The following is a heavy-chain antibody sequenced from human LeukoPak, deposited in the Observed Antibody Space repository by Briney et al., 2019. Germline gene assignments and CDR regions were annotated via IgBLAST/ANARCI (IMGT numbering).Heavy chain of an antibody. Sequence: PGGSLRLSCAASGFTFSSYAMSWVRQAPGKGLEWVSAISAGGGNTYYADSVKGRFTISRDNSKNTLYLQMSSQRAEDTAVYYCAKDSDRSGYYYGVGFDYWGQGTLVTVSS. CDR1: GFTFSSYA. CDR3: AKDSDRSGYYYGVGFDY. CDR2: ISAGGGNT. J-gene: IGHJ4*02. V-gene: IGHV3-23*01. D-gene: IGHD3-22*01.